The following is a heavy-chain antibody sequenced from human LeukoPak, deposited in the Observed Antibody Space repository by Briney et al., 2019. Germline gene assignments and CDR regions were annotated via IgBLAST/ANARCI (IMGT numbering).Heavy chain of an antibody. CDR2: IYYSGST. Sequence: SQTLSLTCTVSGGSISSGDYYWSWIRQPPGKGLEWIGYIYYSGSTYYNPSLKSRVTISVDTSKNQFSLKLSSVTAADTAVYYCARRAIFGVAAFDYWGQGTLVTVSS. J-gene: IGHJ4*02. CDR3: ARRAIFGVAAFDY. CDR1: GGSISSGDYY. D-gene: IGHD3-3*01. V-gene: IGHV4-30-4*01.